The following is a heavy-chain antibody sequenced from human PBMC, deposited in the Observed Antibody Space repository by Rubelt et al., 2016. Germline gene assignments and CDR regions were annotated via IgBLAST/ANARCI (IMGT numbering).Heavy chain of an antibody. Sequence: QLQLQESGPGLVKPSETLSLTCTVSGGSISSGGYYWSWIRQHPGKGLEWIGYIYYSGSTYYNPSLKSRVTISVDTSKNQFSLKLSSVTAADTAVYYCARECQLPGSGGSCYVDYWGQGTLVTVSS. V-gene: IGHV4-31*03. D-gene: IGHD2-15*01. J-gene: IGHJ4*02. CDR2: IYYSGST. CDR3: ARECQLPGSGGSCYVDY. CDR1: GGSISSGGYY.